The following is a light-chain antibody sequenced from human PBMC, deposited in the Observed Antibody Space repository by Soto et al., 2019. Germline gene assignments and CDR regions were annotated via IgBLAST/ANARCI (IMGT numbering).Light chain of an antibody. CDR3: SSYAGSNNLV. Sequence: QSALTQPRSVSGSPGQSVTISCTGTISDVAGYNYVSWYQHHPGKAPKLLISDVTKRPSWVPDRFSGSKSGSTASLTISELQAEDEADYYCSSYAGSNNLVFGAGTKVTVL. J-gene: IGLJ2*01. CDR1: ISDVAGYNY. V-gene: IGLV2-11*01. CDR2: DVT.